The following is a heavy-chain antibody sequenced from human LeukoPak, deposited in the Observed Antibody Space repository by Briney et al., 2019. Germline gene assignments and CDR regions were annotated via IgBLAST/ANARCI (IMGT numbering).Heavy chain of an antibody. Sequence: PGGSLRLSCAASGFTFSSYAMSWVRQAPGEGLEWVSAISGSGGSTYYADSVKGRFTISRDNSKNTLYLQMNSLRAEDTAVYYCAKDLLGIAAAATGYWGQGTLVTVSS. CDR3: AKDLLGIAAAATGY. J-gene: IGHJ4*02. V-gene: IGHV3-23*01. D-gene: IGHD6-25*01. CDR2: ISGSGGST. CDR1: GFTFSSYA.